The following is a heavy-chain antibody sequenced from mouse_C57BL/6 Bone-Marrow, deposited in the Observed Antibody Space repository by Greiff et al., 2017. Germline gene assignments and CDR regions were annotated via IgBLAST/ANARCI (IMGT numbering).Heavy chain of an antibody. CDR3: SRTGY. Sequence: EVKLVESGGGLVQPGGSMKLSCVASGFTFSNYWMNWVRQSPEKGLEWVAQIRVKSYNYATPYAESVKGRFTISRDDSKSSVYLQMNNLRAEDTGIYYCSRTGYWGQGTSVTVSS. J-gene: IGHJ4*01. V-gene: IGHV6-3*01. CDR2: IRVKSYNYAT. CDR1: GFTFSNYW. D-gene: IGHD1-1*01.